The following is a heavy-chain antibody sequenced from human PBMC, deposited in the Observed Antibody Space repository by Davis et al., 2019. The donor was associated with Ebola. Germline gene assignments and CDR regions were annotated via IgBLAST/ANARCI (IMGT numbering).Heavy chain of an antibody. CDR2: IWYDGSRK. V-gene: IGHV3-33*01. CDR1: GFNFRSYG. D-gene: IGHD3-22*01. CDR3: ARVYDPYYYYGMDV. J-gene: IGHJ6*02. Sequence: GESPKIPCAAPGFNFRSYGMHWVRQAPDKGLEWVAVIWYDGSRKYYGDSVKGRFTISRDNSNNMLYLQMNSLRAEDTAVYYCARVYDPYYYYGMDVWGQGTTVTVSS.